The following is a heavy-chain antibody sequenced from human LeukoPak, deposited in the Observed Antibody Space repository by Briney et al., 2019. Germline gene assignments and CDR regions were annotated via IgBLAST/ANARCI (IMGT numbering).Heavy chain of an antibody. CDR3: ARKDPSGTYGAFDI. J-gene: IGHJ3*02. D-gene: IGHD3-10*01. CDR1: GGSVSSGSYY. V-gene: IGHV4-61*01. CDR2: IYYSGST. Sequence: PSETLSLTCTVSGGSVSSGSYYWSWIRQPPGKGLEWIGYIYYSGSTNYNPSFKSRVTISVDTSKNQFSLKLSSVTAADTAVYYCARKDPSGTYGAFDIWGQGTMVTVSS.